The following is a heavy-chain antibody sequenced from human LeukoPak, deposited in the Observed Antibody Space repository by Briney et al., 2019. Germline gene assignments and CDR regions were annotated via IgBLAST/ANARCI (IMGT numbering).Heavy chain of an antibody. CDR2: ICGNGGST. Sequence: PGGSLRLSCAASRFTFSNYAMSWVRQAPGKGLEWGSAICGNGGSTYYADSVKGRFTISRDNSKDTLYLQMNSLRAEDTAVYYCARGILMVYVTDWYFDLWGRGTLVTVSS. V-gene: IGHV3-23*01. D-gene: IGHD2-8*01. J-gene: IGHJ2*01. CDR1: RFTFSNYA. CDR3: ARGILMVYVTDWYFDL.